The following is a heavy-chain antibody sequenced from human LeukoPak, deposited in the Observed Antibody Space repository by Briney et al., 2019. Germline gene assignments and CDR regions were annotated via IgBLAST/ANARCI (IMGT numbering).Heavy chain of an antibody. CDR3: AKGSSGWTSDAFDI. CDR2: ISWNSGSI. J-gene: IGHJ3*02. CDR1: GFTFDDYA. Sequence: PGGSLRLSCAASGFTFDDYAMHWVRQAPGKGLEWVPGISWNSGSIGYADSVKGRFTISRDNAKNSLYLQMNSLRAEDTALYYCAKGSSGWTSDAFDIWGQGTMVTVSS. V-gene: IGHV3-9*01. D-gene: IGHD6-19*01.